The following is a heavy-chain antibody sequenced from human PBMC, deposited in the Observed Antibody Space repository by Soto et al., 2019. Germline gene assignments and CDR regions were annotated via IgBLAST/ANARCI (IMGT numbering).Heavy chain of an antibody. J-gene: IGHJ1*01. V-gene: IGHV3-30*19. Sequence: QVQLVESGGGVVQPGTSLRVSCVGSGFTFRSYVIHWVRQAPGKGLEWVALTSYDGSDKYYDDSVRGRFTISRDNSRNTVDLQMDSLRLEDPALYYCARWGTTGGLDVWGQGTLVSVS. CDR1: GFTFRSYV. D-gene: IGHD3-16*01. CDR3: ARWGTTGGLDV. CDR2: TSYDGSDK.